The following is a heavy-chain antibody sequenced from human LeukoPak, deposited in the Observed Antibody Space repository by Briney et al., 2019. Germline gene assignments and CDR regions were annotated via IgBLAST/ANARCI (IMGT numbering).Heavy chain of an antibody. CDR2: INHSGST. D-gene: IGHD3-9*01. CDR3: ARWYFGWFDAFDI. J-gene: IGHJ3*02. V-gene: IGHV4-34*01. CDR1: GGSFSGYY. Sequence: SETLSLTCAVYGGSFSGYYWSWIRQPPGKGLEWIGEINHSGSTNYNPSLKSRVTISVDTSKNQFSLKLSSVTAADTAVYYCARWYFGWFDAFDIWGQGTMVTVSS.